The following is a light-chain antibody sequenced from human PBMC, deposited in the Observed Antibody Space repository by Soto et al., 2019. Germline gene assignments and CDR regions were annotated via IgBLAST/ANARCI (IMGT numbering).Light chain of an antibody. CDR1: QNINND. J-gene: IGKJ5*01. V-gene: IGKV3-15*01. Sequence: EIVLTQSPATLSVSPWERATLSCRASQNINNDYLAWYQQKPGQAPRLLIYGISTRAPGVPARFSGSGSGTEFTLSITSLQSEDFAVYSCQQYSQWPITFGQGTRLEIK. CDR2: GIS. CDR3: QQYSQWPIT.